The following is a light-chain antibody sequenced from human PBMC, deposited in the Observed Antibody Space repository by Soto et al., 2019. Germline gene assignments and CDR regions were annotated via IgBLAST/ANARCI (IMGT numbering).Light chain of an antibody. CDR3: QQYGSSPIT. Sequence: IVLTQSPGTLSLSPGERATLSCRASQSVSSSYLDWYQQKSGQAPRLLIYGASSMATGIPDRFSGSGSGTDFTLTISRLEPEDFAAYYCQQYGSSPITFGQGTRLEIK. CDR2: GAS. V-gene: IGKV3-20*01. J-gene: IGKJ5*01. CDR1: QSVSSSY.